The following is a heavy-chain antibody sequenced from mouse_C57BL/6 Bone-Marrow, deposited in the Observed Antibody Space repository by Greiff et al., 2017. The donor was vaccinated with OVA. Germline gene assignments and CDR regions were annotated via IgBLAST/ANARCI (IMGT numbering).Heavy chain of an antibody. D-gene: IGHD2-4*01. Sequence: VQLQQSGAELARPGASVKLSCKASGYTFTSYGISWVKQRTGQGLEWIGEIYPRSGNTYYNEKFKGKATLTADKSSSTAYMELRSLTSEDSAVYFCARSVIYYDYDDAMDYWGQGTSVTVSS. CDR1: GYTFTSYG. J-gene: IGHJ4*01. CDR3: ARSVIYYDYDDAMDY. V-gene: IGHV1-81*01. CDR2: IYPRSGNT.